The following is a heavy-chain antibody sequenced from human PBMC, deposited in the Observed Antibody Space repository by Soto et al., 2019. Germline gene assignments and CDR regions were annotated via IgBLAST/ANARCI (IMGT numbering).Heavy chain of an antibody. D-gene: IGHD5-18*01. V-gene: IGHV1-8*01. J-gene: IGHJ6*03. CDR2: MNPNSGNT. CDR3: ARGAERGYSYGYYYYYYMDV. Sequence: ASVKVSCKASGYTFTSYDINWVRQATGQGLEWMGWMNPNSGNTGYAQKFQGRVTMTRNTSISTAYMELSSLRSEDTAVYYCARGAERGYSYGYYYYYYMDVWGKGTTVTVSS. CDR1: GYTFTSYD.